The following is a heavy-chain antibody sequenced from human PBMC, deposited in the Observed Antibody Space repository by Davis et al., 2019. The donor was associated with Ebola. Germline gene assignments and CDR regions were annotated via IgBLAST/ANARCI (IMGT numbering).Heavy chain of an antibody. J-gene: IGHJ4*02. CDR1: GYTFTGYY. CDR3: ARGIVAGTRSGSLGY. Sequence: ASVKVSCKASGYTFTGYYMHWVRQAPGQGLEWMGWINPNSGGTNYAQKFQGRVTMTRDTSISTAYMELSRLRSDDTAVYYCARGIVAGTRSGSLGYWGQGTLVTVSS. V-gene: IGHV1-2*02. D-gene: IGHD5-12*01. CDR2: INPNSGGT.